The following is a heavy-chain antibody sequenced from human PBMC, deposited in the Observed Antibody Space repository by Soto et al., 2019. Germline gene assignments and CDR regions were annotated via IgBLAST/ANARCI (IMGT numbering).Heavy chain of an antibody. J-gene: IGHJ2*01. CDR3: AIFQAVEGPRDYRSVPAFLLNRSSDL. CDR2: ITGPSAYM. Sequence: GKGLEWVSSITGPSAYMYYADSVKGRFTISRDNAKNSLDLQMNSMRAEDTAIYYCAIFQAVEGPRDYRSVPAFLLNRSSDL. D-gene: IGHD3-16*01. V-gene: IGHV3-21*01.